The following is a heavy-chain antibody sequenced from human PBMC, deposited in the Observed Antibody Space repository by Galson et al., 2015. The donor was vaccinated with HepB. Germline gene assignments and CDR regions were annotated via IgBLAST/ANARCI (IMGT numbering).Heavy chain of an antibody. J-gene: IGHJ2*01. CDR1: GYAFSGYY. V-gene: IGHV1-2*06. CDR3: ARAQNSVPGGTSDWHFDL. D-gene: IGHD1-7*01. Sequence: SVKVSCKASGYAFSGYYMHWVRQAPGQGLEWMGRINPSSGGTNYAQKFQGRVTMTRDTSINTAYMELSSLRSDADDTAMYYCARAQNSVPGGTSDWHFDLWGRGTLVTVSS. CDR2: INPSSGGT.